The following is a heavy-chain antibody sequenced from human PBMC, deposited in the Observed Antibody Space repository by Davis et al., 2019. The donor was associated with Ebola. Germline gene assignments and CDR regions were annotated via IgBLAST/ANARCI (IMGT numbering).Heavy chain of an antibody. Sequence: GGSLRLSCAASGFSFRDFGMHWVRQAPGKGLEWVAVVSYDGSITYYADSVKGRFTISRDNSHNTLFLQMNSLRAEDTAVYYCLGDYYDSSGLPHDYWGQGTLVIVSS. V-gene: IGHV3-30*03. D-gene: IGHD3-22*01. CDR3: LGDYYDSSGLPHDY. CDR2: VSYDGSIT. CDR1: GFSFRDFG. J-gene: IGHJ4*02.